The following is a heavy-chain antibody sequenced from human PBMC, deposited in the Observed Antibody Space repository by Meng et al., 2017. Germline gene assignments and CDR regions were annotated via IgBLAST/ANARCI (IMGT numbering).Heavy chain of an antibody. D-gene: IGHD6-13*01. CDR1: GGSISSGGYY. J-gene: IGHJ4*02. CDR3: ARVSAGSKAYFDY. CDR2: IYYSGST. V-gene: IGHV4-31*01. Sequence: QVQFQWSGQGLVKPSQTLSLPGTVSGGSISSGGYYWSWIRQHPGKGLEWIGYIYYSGSTYYNPSLKSLVTISVDTSKNQFSLKLSSVTAADTAVYYCARVSAGSKAYFDYWGQGTLVTVSS.